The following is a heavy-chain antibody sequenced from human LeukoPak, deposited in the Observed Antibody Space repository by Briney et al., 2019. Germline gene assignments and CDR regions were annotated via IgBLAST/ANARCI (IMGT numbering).Heavy chain of an antibody. J-gene: IGHJ6*03. V-gene: IGHV3-13*01. Sequence: GGSLRLSCAASGFTFSSYDMHWVRQATGKGLEWVSAIGTAGDTYYPGSVKGRFTISRENAKNSLYLQMNSLRAGDTAVYYCARVAARQGDHYYQYYMDVWGKGTTVTVSS. CDR2: IGTAGDT. D-gene: IGHD6-6*01. CDR1: GFTFSSYD. CDR3: ARVAARQGDHYYQYYMDV.